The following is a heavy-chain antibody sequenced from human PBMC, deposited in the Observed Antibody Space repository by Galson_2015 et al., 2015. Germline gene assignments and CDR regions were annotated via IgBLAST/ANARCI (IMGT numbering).Heavy chain of an antibody. CDR3: ARQILDYDFWSGYYPTNFDY. J-gene: IGHJ4*02. Sequence: SLRLSCAASEFTFSSYYMSWVRQAPGKRLEWVSSISSTTTYIYYADSVKGRFPISRDNAKNSLYLQMNSLGAEDTAVYYCARQILDYDFWSGYYPTNFDYWGQGTLVTVSS. D-gene: IGHD3-3*01. CDR1: EFTFSSYY. CDR2: ISSTTTYI. V-gene: IGHV3-21*01.